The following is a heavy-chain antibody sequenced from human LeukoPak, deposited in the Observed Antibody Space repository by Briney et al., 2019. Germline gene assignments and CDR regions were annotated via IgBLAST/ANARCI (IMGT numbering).Heavy chain of an antibody. CDR2: ISSSGSTI. V-gene: IGHV3-48*03. Sequence: GGSLRLSCAASGFTFSSYAMSWVRQAPGKGLEWVSYISSSGSTIYYADSVKGRFTISRDNAKNSLYLQMNSLRAEDTAVYYCARVGATTPAFDIWGQGTMVTVSS. D-gene: IGHD1-26*01. CDR3: ARVGATTPAFDI. J-gene: IGHJ3*02. CDR1: GFTFSSYA.